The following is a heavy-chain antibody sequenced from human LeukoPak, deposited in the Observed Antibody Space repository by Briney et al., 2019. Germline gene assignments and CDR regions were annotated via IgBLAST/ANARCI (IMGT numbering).Heavy chain of an antibody. CDR1: GATSGGYS. Sequence: GGSLRLSCAAFGATSGGYSLNSVRQAPGKGLEWVSSISSSSSYIYYADSVKGRFTISRDNAKNSLYLQMNSLRAEDTAVYYCAREPDGSCDFWGQGTLVTVSS. J-gene: IGHJ4*02. D-gene: IGHD1-26*01. V-gene: IGHV3-21*01. CDR3: AREPDGSCDF. CDR2: ISSSSSYI.